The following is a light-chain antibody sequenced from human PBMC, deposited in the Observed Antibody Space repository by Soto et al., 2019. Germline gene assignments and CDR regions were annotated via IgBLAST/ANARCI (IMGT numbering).Light chain of an antibody. V-gene: IGKV1-9*01. J-gene: IGKJ4*01. CDR3: QQLNSYPFLT. CDR2: AAS. CDR1: QGISSY. Sequence: DIQLTQSPSFLSASVGDRVTITCRASQGISSYLAWYQQKPGKAPKLLIYAASTLQGGVPSRFSGSGSGTEFPLTISCLQPEDFATYYCQQLNSYPFLTFGGGTKVEIK.